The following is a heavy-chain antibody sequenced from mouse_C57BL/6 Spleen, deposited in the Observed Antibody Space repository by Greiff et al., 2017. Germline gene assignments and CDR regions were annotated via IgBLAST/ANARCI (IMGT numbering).Heavy chain of an antibody. V-gene: IGHV5-6*01. CDR1: GFTFSSYG. J-gene: IGHJ4*01. CDR3: ARTTVEDYAMDY. Sequence: EVQLVESGGDLVKPGGSLKLSCAASGFTFSSYGMSWVRQTPDKRLEWVATISSGGSYTYYPDSVKGRFTISRDNAKNTLYLQMSSLKSEDTAMYYCARTTVEDYAMDYWGQVASVTVSS. CDR2: ISSGGSYT. D-gene: IGHD1-1*01.